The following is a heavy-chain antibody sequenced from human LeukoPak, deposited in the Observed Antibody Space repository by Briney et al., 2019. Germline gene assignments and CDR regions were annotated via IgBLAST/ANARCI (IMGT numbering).Heavy chain of an antibody. D-gene: IGHD3-10*01. J-gene: IGHJ4*02. Sequence: GGSLGLCCAASGFTFSEYYMSWVRQAPGKGLEWVSYISSSGSTIYYADSVKGRFTISRDNAKNSLYLQMNSLRAEYTAVYYCARGGLWFIYRENYYFDCWGQGTLVTVSS. CDR3: ARGGLWFIYRENYYFDC. CDR1: GFTFSEYY. V-gene: IGHV3-11*01. CDR2: ISSSGSTI.